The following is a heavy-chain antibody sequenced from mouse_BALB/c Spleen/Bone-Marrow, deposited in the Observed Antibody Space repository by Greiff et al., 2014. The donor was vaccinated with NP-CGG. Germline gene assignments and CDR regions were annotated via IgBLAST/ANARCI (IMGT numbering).Heavy chain of an antibody. J-gene: IGHJ3*01. D-gene: IGHD1-1*01. V-gene: IGHV14-3*02. Sequence: VQLQQSGAELVKPGASVKLSCTASGFNIKDTYMHWVKQRPEQGLEWIGRIDPANGNTKYDPKFQGKATITADTSSNTAYPQLSSLTSEDTAVYYCAVYYYGSSLFAYWGQGTLVTVSA. CDR2: IDPANGNT. CDR1: GFNIKDTY. CDR3: AVYYYGSSLFAY.